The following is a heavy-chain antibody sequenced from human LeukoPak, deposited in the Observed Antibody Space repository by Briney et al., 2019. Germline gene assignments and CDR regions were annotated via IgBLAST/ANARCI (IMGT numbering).Heavy chain of an antibody. V-gene: IGHV3-21*01. J-gene: IGHJ5*02. CDR2: ISSWSSFI. CDR3: ARAGSTNSWFDP. D-gene: IGHD2-2*01. Sequence: GGSLRLSCAASGFAFDTYSMTWVRQAPGKGLEWVSSISSWSSFIYSADSVTGRFTFSRDNAKNSLYLQMNSLRAEDTAVYYCARAGSTNSWFDPWGQGTLVIVSS. CDR1: GFAFDTYS.